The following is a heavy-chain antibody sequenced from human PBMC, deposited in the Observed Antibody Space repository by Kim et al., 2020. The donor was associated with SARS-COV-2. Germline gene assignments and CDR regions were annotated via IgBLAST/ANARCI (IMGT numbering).Heavy chain of an antibody. J-gene: IGHJ6*02. V-gene: IGHV3-33*01. D-gene: IGHD2-15*01. CDR2: IRYDGSNK. Sequence: GGSLRLSCAASGFTFSSYGMHWVRQAPGKGLEWVAVIRYDGSNKYYAYSVKGRFTITRENSKNTQYLQMNSPRAEDTAVYYCARELGCSGGSCYYYYGMDGWGQGTTVTVSS. CDR3: ARELGCSGGSCYYYYGMDG. CDR1: GFTFSSYG.